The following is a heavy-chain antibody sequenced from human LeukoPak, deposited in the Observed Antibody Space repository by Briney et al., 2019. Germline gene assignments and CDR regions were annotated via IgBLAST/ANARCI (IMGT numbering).Heavy chain of an antibody. V-gene: IGHV1-2*02. CDR1: GYTFTGYY. CDR3: ARDRGSRDSSGYYNYYYYYGMGV. Sequence: ASVKVSCKASGYTFTGYYMHWVRQAPGQGLEWMGWINPNSGGTNYAQKFQGRVTMTRDTSISTAYMELSRLRSDDTAVYYCARDRGSRDSSGYYNYYYYYGMGVWGQGTTVTVSS. D-gene: IGHD3-22*01. J-gene: IGHJ6*02. CDR2: INPNSGGT.